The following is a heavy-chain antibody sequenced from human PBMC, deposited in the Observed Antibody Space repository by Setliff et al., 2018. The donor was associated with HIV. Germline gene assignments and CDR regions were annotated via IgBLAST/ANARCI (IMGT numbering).Heavy chain of an antibody. J-gene: IGHJ5*02. D-gene: IGHD1-26*01. CDR2: ISHSGNT. CDR1: GDSINTHY. V-gene: IGHV4-59*11. Sequence: KTSETLSLTCTVSGDSINTHYWSWIRQPPGKGLEWIGCISHSGNTNFNPSLNSRVTISLDTSKNQFSPRLTSLTAADTAIYYCARSTVGAGASFPWGRGILVTVSS. CDR3: ARSTVGAGASFP.